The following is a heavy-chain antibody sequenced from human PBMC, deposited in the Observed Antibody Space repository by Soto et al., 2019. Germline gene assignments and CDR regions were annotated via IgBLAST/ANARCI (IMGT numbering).Heavy chain of an antibody. CDR3: ARESGVVVIVKGEFEF. V-gene: IGHV1-18*04. CDR1: GYTFTTYS. J-gene: IGHJ4*02. Sequence: QVQLVQSGAEVKKPGASVKVSCKASGYTFTTYSFSWVRQAPGQGLEWIGWISANNGKTVYASKFQDRVTMTTDTSTSTAHLELRSLKTDDTAVYYCARESGVVVIVKGEFEFWGQGTLVTVSS. D-gene: IGHD2-15*01. CDR2: ISANNGKT.